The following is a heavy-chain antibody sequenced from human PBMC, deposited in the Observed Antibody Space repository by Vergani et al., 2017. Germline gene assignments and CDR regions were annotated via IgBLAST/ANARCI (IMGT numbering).Heavy chain of an antibody. V-gene: IGHV1-69*04. CDR3: ASKGSGRYYNRGTYFDY. Sequence: QVQLVQSGAEVKKPGSSVKVSCKASGGTFSSYAISWVRQAPGQGLEWMGRIIPILGIANYAQKFQGRVTITADKSTSTAYMELSSLRSEDTAVYYCASKGSGRYYNRGTYFDYWGQGTLVTVSS. J-gene: IGHJ4*02. CDR2: IIPILGIA. CDR1: GGTFSSYA. D-gene: IGHD3-10*01.